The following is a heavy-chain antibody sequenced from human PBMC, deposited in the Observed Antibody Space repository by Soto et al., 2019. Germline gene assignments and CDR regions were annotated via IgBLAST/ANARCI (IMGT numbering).Heavy chain of an antibody. CDR2: IYYSGST. V-gene: IGHV4-39*01. J-gene: IGHJ5*02. CDR3: ASRKWELGHNWFGP. Sequence: PSETLSLTCTVSGGSISSSSYYWGWIRQPPGKGLEWIGSIYYSGSTYYNPPLKSRVTISVDTSKNQFSLKLSSVTAADTAVYYCASRKWELGHNWFGPWGQGTLVTVSS. D-gene: IGHD1-26*01. CDR1: GGSISSSSYY.